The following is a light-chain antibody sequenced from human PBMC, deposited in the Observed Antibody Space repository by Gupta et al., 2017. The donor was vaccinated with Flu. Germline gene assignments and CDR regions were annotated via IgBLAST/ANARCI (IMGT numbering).Light chain of an antibody. CDR1: QSINNY. CDR2: AAS. J-gene: IGKJ2*01. Sequence: DIQMPQSPSNLSALVGDRVSITCRTSQSINNYLNWDQHKPGKAPKLLIYAASSLQSGVPSRFSGGGSGTDFTLTISSLEPEDFATYYCQQSYSRPYTFGLGTKLEIK. CDR3: QQSYSRPYT. V-gene: IGKV1-39*01.